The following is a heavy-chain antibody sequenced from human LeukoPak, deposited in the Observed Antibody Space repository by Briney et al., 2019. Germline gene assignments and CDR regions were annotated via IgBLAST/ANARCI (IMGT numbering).Heavy chain of an antibody. CDR1: GLNFSNFG. J-gene: IGHJ6*03. Sequence: WGSLRLSCEASGLNFSNFGMSWVRQAPGKGLEWVSGITSDGSTYYADSVRGRFIISRDNSKNTLYLQMNSLRAEDRALYYCAREYMDVWGKGTMVTISS. CDR2: ITSDGST. CDR3: AREYMDV. V-gene: IGHV3-23*01.